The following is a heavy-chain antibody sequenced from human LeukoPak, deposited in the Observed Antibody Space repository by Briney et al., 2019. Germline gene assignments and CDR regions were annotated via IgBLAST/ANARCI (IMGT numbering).Heavy chain of an antibody. CDR2: IYYSGST. J-gene: IGHJ3*02. Sequence: SETLSLTCAVSGGFISSNSYYWGWIRQPPGKGLEWIGSIYYSGSTSYNPSLKSRVTISVDTSKNQFSLKLSSVTAADTAVYFCARGPYSYDSSGAFDIWGQGTMVTVSS. V-gene: IGHV4-39*01. D-gene: IGHD3-22*01. CDR1: GGFISSNSYY. CDR3: ARGPYSYDSSGAFDI.